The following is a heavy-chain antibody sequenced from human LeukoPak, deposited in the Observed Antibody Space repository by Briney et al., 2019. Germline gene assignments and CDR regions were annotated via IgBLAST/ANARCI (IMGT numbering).Heavy chain of an antibody. CDR3: ARGSRGVATIN. D-gene: IGHD5-24*01. J-gene: IGHJ4*02. V-gene: IGHV4-34*01. Sequence: SETLSLTCTVSGGSISSYYWSWIRQPPGKGLEWIGEINHSGSTNYNPSLKSRVTISVDTSKNQFSLKLSSVTAADTAAYYCARGSRGVATINWGQGTLVTVSS. CDR2: INHSGST. CDR1: GGSISSYY.